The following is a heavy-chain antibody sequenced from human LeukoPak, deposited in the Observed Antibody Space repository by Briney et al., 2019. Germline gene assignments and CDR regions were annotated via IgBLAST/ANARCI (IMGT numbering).Heavy chain of an antibody. CDR3: ARSGANFDRDNSNFDY. D-gene: IGHD3-9*01. Sequence: ASVKVSCKASGYTFTGYYMHWVRQAPGQGLEWMGWINPNSGGTDYAQKFQGRVTMTRDMSISTAYMELSRLRSDDTAVYYCARSGANFDRDNSNFDYWGQGTLVTVSS. CDR2: INPNSGGT. V-gene: IGHV1-2*02. CDR1: GYTFTGYY. J-gene: IGHJ4*02.